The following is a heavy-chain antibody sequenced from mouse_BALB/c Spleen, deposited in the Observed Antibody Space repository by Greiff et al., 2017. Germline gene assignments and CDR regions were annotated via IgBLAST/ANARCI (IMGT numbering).Heavy chain of an antibody. Sequence: EVKVEESGPGLVKPSQSLSLTCTVTGYSITSDYAWNWIRQFPGNKLEWMGYISYSGSTSYNPSLKSRISITRDTSKNQFFLQLNSVTTEDTATYYCARDGNYPYYYAMDYWGQGTSVTVSS. V-gene: IGHV3-2*02. CDR3: ARDGNYPYYYAMDY. D-gene: IGHD2-1*01. CDR1: GYSITSDYA. J-gene: IGHJ4*01. CDR2: ISYSGST.